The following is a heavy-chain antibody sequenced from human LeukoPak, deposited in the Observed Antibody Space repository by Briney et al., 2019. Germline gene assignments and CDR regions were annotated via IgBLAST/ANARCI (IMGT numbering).Heavy chain of an antibody. CDR1: GFTFSDYY. J-gene: IGHJ6*02. CDR3: ARVPYDSSGYPRSEGMDV. V-gene: IGHV3-11*01. Sequence: GGSLRLSCAASGFTFSDYYMSWIRQAPEKGLEWVSYISSSGSTIYYADSVKGRFTISRDNAKNSLYLQMNSLRAEDTAVYYCARVPYDSSGYPRSEGMDVWGQGTTVTVSS. CDR2: ISSSGSTI. D-gene: IGHD3-22*01.